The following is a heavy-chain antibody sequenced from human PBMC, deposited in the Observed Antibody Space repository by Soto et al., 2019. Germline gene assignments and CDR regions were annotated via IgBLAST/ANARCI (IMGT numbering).Heavy chain of an antibody. CDR2: IHYSGTT. Sequence: TSETLSLTCTVSGGSMRNYFWTWIRQPPGKGLEWIGYIHYSGTTSFFPSYNPPLRSRATISEDTSKNQFSLKLLPVTTADTAVYFCAAGEASSRNLAPYYLDFWGQGTLVTVSS. J-gene: IGHJ4*02. V-gene: IGHV4-59*01. CDR3: AAGEASSRNLAPYYLDF. D-gene: IGHD6-13*01. CDR1: GGSMRNYF.